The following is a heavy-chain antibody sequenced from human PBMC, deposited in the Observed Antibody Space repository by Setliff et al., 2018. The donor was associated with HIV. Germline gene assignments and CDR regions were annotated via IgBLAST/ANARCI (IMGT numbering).Heavy chain of an antibody. V-gene: IGHV4-34*01. D-gene: IGHD6-13*01. CDR1: GGSFSGYY. CDR3: ARDTRAAAGRGWYFDL. CDR2: INHSGST. J-gene: IGHJ2*01. Sequence: SETLSLTCAVYGGSFSGYYWSWIRQPPGKGLEWIGEINHSGSTNYNPSLKSRVTISVDTSKNQFSLKLSSVTAADTAVYYCARDTRAAAGRGWYFDLWGRGTLVTVSS.